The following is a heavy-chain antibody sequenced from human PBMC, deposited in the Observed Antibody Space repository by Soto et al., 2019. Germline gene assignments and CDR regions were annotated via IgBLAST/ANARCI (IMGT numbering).Heavy chain of an antibody. J-gene: IGHJ4*02. Sequence: QVHLVQSGAEVKKAGSSVKVSCKTSGGTISTYAISWVRQAPGQGLKWMGKIIPVLGVSDYAQKFQGRLTITADKSTATAYMELSSLRSEDTAVYYCARGGQQVVSFDYWGQGTLVSVSS. V-gene: IGHV1-69*04. CDR2: IIPVLGVS. D-gene: IGHD6-6*01. CDR3: ARGGQQVVSFDY. CDR1: GGTISTYA.